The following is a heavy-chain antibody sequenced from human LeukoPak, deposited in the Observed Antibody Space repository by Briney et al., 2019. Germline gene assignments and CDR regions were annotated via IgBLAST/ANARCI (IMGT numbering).Heavy chain of an antibody. Sequence: ASVKVSCKASGYTFIGYNMHWGRQAPGQGLEWMGWINPNSGGTNYAQSFQGRVTMTRDTSISTAYMELSRLRSDDTAIYYCALVGEALDYWGQGILVTVSS. V-gene: IGHV1-2*02. J-gene: IGHJ4*02. CDR2: INPNSGGT. CDR1: GYTFIGYN. CDR3: ALVGEALDY. D-gene: IGHD4-17*01.